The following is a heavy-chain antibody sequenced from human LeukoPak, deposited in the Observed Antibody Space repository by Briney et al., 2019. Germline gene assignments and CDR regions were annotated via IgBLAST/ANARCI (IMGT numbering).Heavy chain of an antibody. D-gene: IGHD3-16*01. CDR2: INQSGST. Sequence: PSETLSLTCAVYGGSFSGHYWSWIRQPPGKGLEWIGEINQSGSTNYNPSLKSRVTISLDTSKNQFSLKLRSVTAADTAVYYCTRGPLWVKERLFDPWGQGILVTVSS. J-gene: IGHJ5*02. V-gene: IGHV4-34*01. CDR3: TRGPLWVKERLFDP. CDR1: GGSFSGHY.